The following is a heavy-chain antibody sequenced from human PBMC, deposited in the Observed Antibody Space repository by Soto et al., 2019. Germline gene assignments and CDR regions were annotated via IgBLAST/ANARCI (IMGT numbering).Heavy chain of an antibody. CDR1: GYTFTSYY. J-gene: IGHJ4*02. CDR3: ARGGYCSGGSCYGSYYFDY. Sequence: GASVKVSCKASGYTFTSYYMHWVRQAPGQGLEWMGIINPSGGSTSYAQKFQGRVTMTRDTSTSTVYMELSSLRSEDTAVYYCARGGYCSGGSCYGSYYFDYWGQGTLVTVSS. D-gene: IGHD2-15*01. CDR2: INPSGGST. V-gene: IGHV1-46*01.